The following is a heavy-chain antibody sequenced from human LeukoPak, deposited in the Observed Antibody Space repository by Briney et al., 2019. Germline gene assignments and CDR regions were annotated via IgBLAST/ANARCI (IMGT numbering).Heavy chain of an antibody. CDR1: GFIFSNYA. J-gene: IGHJ1*01. CDR2: ITPNADRT. CDR3: AIMHGYYDGSGYWVQ. D-gene: IGHD3-22*01. Sequence: GGSLRLSCAASGFIFSNYALMWVRQAPGKGLEWVSFITPNADRTSYADSVEGRFTISRDNPRNTLYMQMNSLRDEDTAVYYCAIMHGYYDGSGYWVQWGQGTLVTVSS. V-gene: IGHV3-23*01.